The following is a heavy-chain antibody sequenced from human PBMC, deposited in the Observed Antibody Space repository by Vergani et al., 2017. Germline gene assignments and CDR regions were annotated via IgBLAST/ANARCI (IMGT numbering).Heavy chain of an antibody. CDR3: ARRDGYEPGIDH. J-gene: IGHJ5*02. CDR1: GYTFTSYG. D-gene: IGHD5-24*01. Sequence: QVQLVQSGAEVKKPGASVKVSCKASGYTFTSYGISWVRQAPGQGLEWMGWISAYNGNTNYAQKFQGRVTMTRDTSTSTVYMELSSLRSEDTAVYYCARRDGYEPGIDHWGQGTLVTVSS. V-gene: IGHV1-18*01. CDR2: ISAYNGNT.